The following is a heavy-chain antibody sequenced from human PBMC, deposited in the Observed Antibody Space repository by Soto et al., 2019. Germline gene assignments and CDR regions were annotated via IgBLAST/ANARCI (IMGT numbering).Heavy chain of an antibody. V-gene: IGHV3-23*01. D-gene: IGHD2-15*01. CDR2: ISGSGDST. J-gene: IGHJ3*02. CDR3: ATNVVVVAGPFGAPHI. Sequence: GGSLRLSCAASGLTFSIYAMSWVRQAPGKGLEWVSGISGSGDSTYYADFVKGRFTISRDNSRNTLFLQMHSLRAEDTAVYYCATNVVVVAGPFGAPHIWGQGTMVTVSS. CDR1: GLTFSIYA.